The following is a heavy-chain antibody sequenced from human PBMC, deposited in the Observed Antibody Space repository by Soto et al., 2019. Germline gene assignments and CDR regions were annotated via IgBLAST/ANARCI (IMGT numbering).Heavy chain of an antibody. Sequence: GECLKISCKGSGYSFTSYWIGWVRQMPGKGLEWMGIIYPGDSDTRYSPSFQGQVTISADKSISTAYLQWSSLKASDTAMYYCASTSGVVVPAATHYYYYGMDVWGQGTTVTVSS. D-gene: IGHD2-2*01. CDR1: GYSFTSYW. CDR3: ASTSGVVVPAATHYYYYGMDV. V-gene: IGHV5-51*01. CDR2: IYPGDSDT. J-gene: IGHJ6*02.